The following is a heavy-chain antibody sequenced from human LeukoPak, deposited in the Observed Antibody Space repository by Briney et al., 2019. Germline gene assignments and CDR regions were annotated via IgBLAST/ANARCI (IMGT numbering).Heavy chain of an antibody. CDR2: ISGSGGST. V-gene: IGHV3-23*01. Sequence: PGGSLRLSCAASGFTFSSYAMSWVRQAPGKGLEWVSAISGSGGSTYYADSVKGRFTISRDNSKNTLYLQMNSLRAEDTAVYYCAKDQSSGWYGGLNTFDIWGQGTMVTVSS. CDR3: AKDQSSGWYGGLNTFDI. J-gene: IGHJ3*02. D-gene: IGHD6-19*01. CDR1: GFTFSSYA.